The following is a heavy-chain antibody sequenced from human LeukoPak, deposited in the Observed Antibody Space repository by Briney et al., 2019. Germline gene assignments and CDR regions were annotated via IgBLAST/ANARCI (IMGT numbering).Heavy chain of an antibody. CDR2: IYYSGST. Sequence: PSETLSLTCTVSGGSISSGGYYWSWIRQHPGKGLEWIGYIYYSGSTNYNPSLKSRVTISVDTSKNQFSLKLSSVTAADTAVYYCARDYYDRNDAFDIWGQGTMVTVSS. D-gene: IGHD3-22*01. CDR1: GGSISSGGYY. V-gene: IGHV4-61*08. J-gene: IGHJ3*02. CDR3: ARDYYDRNDAFDI.